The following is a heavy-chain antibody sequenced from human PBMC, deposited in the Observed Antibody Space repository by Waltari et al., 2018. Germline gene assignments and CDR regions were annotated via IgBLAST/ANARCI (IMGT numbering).Heavy chain of an antibody. J-gene: IGHJ4*02. Sequence: QVQLQESGPGLVKPSETLSLTCTVSGYSISSGYYWGWIRQPPGKGLEWIGSIYHSGSTYYNPSLKSRVTISVDTAKNQFSLKLISVTAADTAVYYCARDSSPLGPDYWGQGTLVTVSS. CDR2: IYHSGST. CDR3: ARDSSPLGPDY. CDR1: GYSISSGYY. V-gene: IGHV4-38-2*02.